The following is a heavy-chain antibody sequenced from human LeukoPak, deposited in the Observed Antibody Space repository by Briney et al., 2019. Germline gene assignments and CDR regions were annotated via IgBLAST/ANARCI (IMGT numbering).Heavy chain of an antibody. D-gene: IGHD6-6*01. CDR3: ARGEGYSSSRLAFDY. J-gene: IGHJ4*02. CDR2: IYYSGST. V-gene: IGHV4-59*12. Sequence: SETLSLTCTVSGGSISSYYWSWIRQPPGKGLEWIGYIYYSGSTNYNPSLKSRVTISVDTSKNQFSLKLSSVTAADTAVYYCARGEGYSSSRLAFDYWGQGTLVTVSS. CDR1: GGSISSYY.